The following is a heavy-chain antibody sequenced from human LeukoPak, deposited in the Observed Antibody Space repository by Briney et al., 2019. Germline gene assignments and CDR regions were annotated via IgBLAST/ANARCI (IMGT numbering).Heavy chain of an antibody. D-gene: IGHD5-18*01. CDR3: ARLIGYTHYY. V-gene: IGHV5-51*01. Sequence: GESLKISCEGSGYRFTSYWIAWVRQMPGKGLEWMGIIYPGGSDTRYSPSFQGQVTISAEKSISTAYLQWSSLKASDTAMYYCARLIGYTHYYWGQGTLVTVSS. CDR1: GYRFTSYW. CDR2: IYPGGSDT. J-gene: IGHJ4*02.